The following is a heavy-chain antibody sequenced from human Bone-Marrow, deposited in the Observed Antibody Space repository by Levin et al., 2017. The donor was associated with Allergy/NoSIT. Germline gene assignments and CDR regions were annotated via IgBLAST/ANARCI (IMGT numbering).Heavy chain of an antibody. Sequence: SETLSLTCTVSGGSISSGDYSWSWIRQPPGKGLEWIGNIYYRGSTYYNPSLKSRVTISIETSKNQFSLKLNSVTAADTAVYHCARDQGSGSFSLYTYYGIDVWGQGTTVTVSS. J-gene: IGHJ6*01. CDR2: IYYRGST. V-gene: IGHV4-30-4*01. CDR3: ARDQGSGSFSLYTYYGIDV. D-gene: IGHD3-10*01. CDR1: GGSISSGDYS.